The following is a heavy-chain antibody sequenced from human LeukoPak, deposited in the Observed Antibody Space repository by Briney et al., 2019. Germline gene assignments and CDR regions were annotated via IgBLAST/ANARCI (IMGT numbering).Heavy chain of an antibody. CDR1: GVSVTNYY. CDR2: NYPTGDT. D-gene: IGHD3-16*01. V-gene: IGHV4-4*07. Sequence: PSETLSLTCSVSGVSVTNYYWSWVRQPAGKRLEWIGRNYPTGDTIYNPSLKSRVTMSVDMSKNHLPLKLTSVTAADAAVYYCARDLTARGSFDYWGQGILVSVSS. J-gene: IGHJ4*02. CDR3: ARDLTARGSFDY.